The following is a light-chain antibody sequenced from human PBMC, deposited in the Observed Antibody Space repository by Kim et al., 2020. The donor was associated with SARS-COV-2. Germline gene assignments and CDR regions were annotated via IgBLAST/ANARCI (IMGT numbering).Light chain of an antibody. CDR3: QSYDSSKDWV. V-gene: IGLV6-57*03. Sequence: KQVTISSTPSSGSNARSYVPSYQQRPRSAPRTVIYDDNERPSGVPDRFSGSIDSASTAASLTISGLRTEDEADYYCQSYDSSKDWVFGGGTKLTVL. J-gene: IGLJ3*02. CDR2: DDN. CDR1: SGSNARSY.